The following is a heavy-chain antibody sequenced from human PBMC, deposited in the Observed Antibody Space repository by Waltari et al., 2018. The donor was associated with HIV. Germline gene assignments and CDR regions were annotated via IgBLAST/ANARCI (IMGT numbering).Heavy chain of an antibody. CDR3: ARGQDYDFWSGYYYDY. J-gene: IGHJ4*02. D-gene: IGHD3-3*01. CDR2: INHSGST. Sequence: WSWIRQPTGKGLEWIGEINHSGSTNYNPSLKSRVTISVDTSKNQFSLKLSSVTAADTAVYYCARGQDYDFWSGYYYDYWGQGTLVTVSS. V-gene: IGHV4-34*01.